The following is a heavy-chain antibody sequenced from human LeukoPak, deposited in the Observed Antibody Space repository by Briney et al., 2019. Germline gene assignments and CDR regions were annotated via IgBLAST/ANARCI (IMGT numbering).Heavy chain of an antibody. CDR2: IYHSGST. D-gene: IGHD6-13*01. V-gene: IGHV4-30-2*01. Sequence: PSQTLSLTCTVSGGSISSGGYYWSWIRQPPGKGLEWIGYIYHSGSTYYNPSLKSRVTISVDRSKNQFSLKLSSVTAADTAVYYCARESRSSWYGPFDYWGQGTLVTVSS. CDR1: GGSISSGGYY. CDR3: ARESRSSWYGPFDY. J-gene: IGHJ4*02.